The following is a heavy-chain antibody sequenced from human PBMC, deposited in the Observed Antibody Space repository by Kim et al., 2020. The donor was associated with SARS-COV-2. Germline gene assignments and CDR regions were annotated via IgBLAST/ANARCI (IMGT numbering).Heavy chain of an antibody. CDR3: ARDPRMIAFGGVIDY. Sequence: DSVKSRLTISRDNSKNTLYQQMNSRRAEDTAVYYCARDPRMIAFGGVIDYWGQGTLVTVSS. D-gene: IGHD3-16*02. V-gene: IGHV3-30*07. J-gene: IGHJ4*02.